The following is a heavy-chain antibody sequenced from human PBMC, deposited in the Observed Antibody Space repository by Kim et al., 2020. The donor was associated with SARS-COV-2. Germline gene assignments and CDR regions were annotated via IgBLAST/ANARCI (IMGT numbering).Heavy chain of an antibody. D-gene: IGHD4-17*01. CDR2: IYYSGST. V-gene: IGHV4-31*03. J-gene: IGHJ3*02. CDR3: ARGDDYGDYGGGGI. Sequence: SETLSLTCTVSGGSISSGGYYWSWIRQHPGKGLEWIGYIYYSGSTYYNPSLKSRVTISVDTSKNQFSLKLSSVTAADTAVYYCARGDDYGDYGGGGIWGQGTMVTVSS. CDR1: GGSISSGGYY.